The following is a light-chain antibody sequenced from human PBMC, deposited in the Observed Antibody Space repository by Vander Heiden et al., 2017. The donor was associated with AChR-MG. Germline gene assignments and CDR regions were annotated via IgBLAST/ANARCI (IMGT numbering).Light chain of an antibody. Sequence: DIQMTQSPSSLSASVGDRVTITCRASQSITTYLHWYQQKPGKAPKFLIYSASSIQSGVPSRFSGSGSGTHFTLTISSLQPEDFATYYCQQSDDTPFTFGRGTKVDIK. CDR3: QQSDDTPFT. CDR1: QSITTY. CDR2: SAS. V-gene: IGKV1-39*01. J-gene: IGKJ3*01.